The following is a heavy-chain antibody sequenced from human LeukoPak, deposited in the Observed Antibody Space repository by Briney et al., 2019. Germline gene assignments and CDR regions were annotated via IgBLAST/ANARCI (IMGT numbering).Heavy chain of an antibody. CDR2: IYYSGST. CDR3: ARDYGDYVDYYGMDV. CDR1: GGSISSSSYY. J-gene: IGHJ6*02. Sequence: SETLSLTCTVSGGSISSSSYYWGWIRQPTGKGLEWIGSIYYSGSTYYNPSLKSRVTISVDTSKNQFSLKLSSVTAADTAVYYCARDYGDYVDYYGMDVWGQGTTVTVSS. V-gene: IGHV4-39*01. D-gene: IGHD4-17*01.